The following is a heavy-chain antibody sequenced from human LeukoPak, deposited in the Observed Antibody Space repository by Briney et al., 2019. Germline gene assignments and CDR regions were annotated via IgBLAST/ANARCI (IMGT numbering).Heavy chain of an antibody. D-gene: IGHD3-22*01. V-gene: IGHV3-9*01. CDR3: AKEARYYYDSSGFAFDI. CDR1: GFSFDDYA. CDR2: ISWNSGSE. J-gene: IGHJ3*02. Sequence: GGSLRLSCAASGFSFDDYAMHWLRQAPGKGLQWVSGISWNSGSEGYADSVKGRFTISRDNAKNSLYLQMISLRAEDTALYYCAKEARYYYDSSGFAFDIWGQGTMVTVSS.